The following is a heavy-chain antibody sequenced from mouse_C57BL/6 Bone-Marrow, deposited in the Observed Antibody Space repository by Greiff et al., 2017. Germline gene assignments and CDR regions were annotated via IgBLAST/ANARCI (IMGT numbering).Heavy chain of an antibody. CDR1: GFNIKDYY. Sequence: EVQLQESGAELVKPGASVKLSCTASGFNIKDYYMHWVKQRTEQGLEWIGWIDPEDGETKYDPKFQGTATITADTSYNTAYLHLSSLTSEYTAVYYCASNRDDLCDYWGQGTTPTVTS. V-gene: IGHV14-2*01. J-gene: IGHJ2*01. D-gene: IGHD4-1*01. CDR2: IDPEDGET. CDR3: ASNRDDLCDY.